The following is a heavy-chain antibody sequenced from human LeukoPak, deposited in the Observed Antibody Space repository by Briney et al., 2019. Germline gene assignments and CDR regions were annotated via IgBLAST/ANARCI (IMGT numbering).Heavy chain of an antibody. CDR2: IKSEADGRTT. V-gene: IGHV3-15*01. J-gene: IGHJ4*02. CDR3: TTVQPLGAY. CDR1: RFSFSNIW. D-gene: IGHD1-14*01. Sequence: WGSLRFSCAASRFSFSNIWLTRVRPAPGKGLEGVGRIKSEADGRTTDYAAPVKGRFTTSRTDSKNTLYLQMNSMKTEDTAVYYCTTVQPLGAYWGQGTLVTVSS.